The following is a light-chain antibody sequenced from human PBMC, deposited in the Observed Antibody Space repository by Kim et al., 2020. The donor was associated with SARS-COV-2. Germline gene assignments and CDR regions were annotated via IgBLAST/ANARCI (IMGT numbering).Light chain of an antibody. Sequence: QSALTQPRSVSGSPGQSVTISCTGTSSDVGGYNYVSWYQQHPGKAPKLMIYDVSERPSGVPDHFSGSKSGNTASLTISGLQAEDEADYYCCSYAGSYTGVFGGGTQLTVL. CDR1: SSDVGGYNY. CDR2: DVS. CDR3: CSYAGSYTGV. V-gene: IGLV2-11*01. J-gene: IGLJ2*01.